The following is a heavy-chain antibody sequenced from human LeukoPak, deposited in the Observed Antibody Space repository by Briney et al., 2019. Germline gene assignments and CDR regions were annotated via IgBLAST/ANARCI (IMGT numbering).Heavy chain of an antibody. Sequence: ASVKVSCKASGYTFTGYYMHWVRQAPGQGLEWMGWINPKNGGTNYLQKFQGRVTMTRDTSISTAYMELGSLRSDDTAVYYCARDSPNIPFDYWGQGTLVTVSS. CDR1: GYTFTGYY. V-gene: IGHV1-2*02. CDR2: INPKNGGT. J-gene: IGHJ4*02. D-gene: IGHD2/OR15-2a*01. CDR3: ARDSPNIPFDY.